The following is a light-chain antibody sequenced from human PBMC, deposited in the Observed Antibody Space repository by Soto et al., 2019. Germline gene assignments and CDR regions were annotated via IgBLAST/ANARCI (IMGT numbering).Light chain of an antibody. Sequence: EIVMTQSPATLSVSPGERATLSCRASQSVSILLAWYQQKPGQAPRLLIYDASRRATDIPDRFSGSGSGTDFTLTITRLEPEDFAMYYCQQYHNWPITFGQGTRLEIK. V-gene: IGKV3D-15*01. CDR3: QQYHNWPIT. CDR1: QSVSIL. CDR2: DAS. J-gene: IGKJ5*01.